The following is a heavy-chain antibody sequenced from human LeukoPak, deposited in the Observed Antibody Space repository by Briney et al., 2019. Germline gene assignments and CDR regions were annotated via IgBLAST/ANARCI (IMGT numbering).Heavy chain of an antibody. V-gene: IGHV4-59*13. CDR3: ARGRSGSYHSPFDY. D-gene: IGHD1-26*01. CDR1: GGSISNYY. Sequence: TSETLSLTCTVSGGSISNYYWSWIRQPPGKGLEWIGYIYYSGSTNYNPSLESRVTISVDTSKNQFSLKLDSVTAADTAMYYCARGRSGSYHSPFDYWGQGTLVTVSS. J-gene: IGHJ4*02. CDR2: IYYSGST.